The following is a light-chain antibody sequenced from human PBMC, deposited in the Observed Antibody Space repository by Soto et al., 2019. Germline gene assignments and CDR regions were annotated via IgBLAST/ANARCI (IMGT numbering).Light chain of an antibody. Sequence: EIVLTQSPVTLSLSPGERATLSSRASQGINNYLAWYQQKPGQPPRLLIYDASNRATAIPVRFSGSGSGTDFTLTISSLEPEDSAVYYCQYRGIWSPGATFGGGTKVEIK. V-gene: IGKV3-11*01. CDR1: QGINNY. CDR2: DAS. J-gene: IGKJ4*01. CDR3: QYRGIWSPGAT.